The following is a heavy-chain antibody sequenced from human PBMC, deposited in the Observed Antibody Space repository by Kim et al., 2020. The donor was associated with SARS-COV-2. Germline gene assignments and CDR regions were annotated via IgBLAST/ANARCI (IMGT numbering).Heavy chain of an antibody. J-gene: IGHJ4*02. Sequence: SETLSLTCTVSGGSISSYYWSWIRQPPGKGLEWIGYIYYSGSTNYNPSLKSRVTISVDTSKNQFSLKLSSVTAADTAVYYCARGGTSVVRVDYWGQGTLVTVSS. CDR3: ARGGTSVVRVDY. D-gene: IGHD3-22*01. V-gene: IGHV4-59*01. CDR2: IYYSGST. CDR1: GGSISSYY.